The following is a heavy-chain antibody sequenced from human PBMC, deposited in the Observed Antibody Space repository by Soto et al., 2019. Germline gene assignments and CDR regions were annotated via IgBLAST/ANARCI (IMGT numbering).Heavy chain of an antibody. J-gene: IGHJ6*02. V-gene: IGHV4-34*01. D-gene: IGHD4-17*01. CDR3: SGFFGDPTRDYYYYGMDV. Sequence: PSETLSLTCAVYGGSFSGYYWSWIRQPPGKGLEWIGEINHSGSTNYNPSLKSRVTISVDTSKNQFSLKLSSVTAADTAVYYCSGFFGDPTRDYYYYGMDVWGQGTTVTVSS. CDR2: INHSGST. CDR1: GGSFSGYY.